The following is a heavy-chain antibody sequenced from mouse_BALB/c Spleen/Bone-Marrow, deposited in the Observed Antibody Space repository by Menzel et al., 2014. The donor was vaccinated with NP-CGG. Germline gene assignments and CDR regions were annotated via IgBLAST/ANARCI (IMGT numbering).Heavy chain of an antibody. CDR1: GHTFTDYY. CDR2: IYPGSGNT. V-gene: IGHV1-77*01. D-gene: IGHD2-1*01. Sequence: VKLMESGAELARPGTSVKLSCKASGHTFTDYYINWVKQRTGQGLEWIGEIYPGSGNTYYNEKFKGKATLTADKSSSTVNIHLSSLTSEDSAVYFCARDHYGNYEGFDYWGQGTLVTVSA. CDR3: ARDHYGNYEGFDY. J-gene: IGHJ3*01.